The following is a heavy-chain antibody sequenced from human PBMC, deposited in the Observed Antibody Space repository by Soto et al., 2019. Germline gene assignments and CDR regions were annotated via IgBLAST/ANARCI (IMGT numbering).Heavy chain of an antibody. CDR1: GFTFSSYA. J-gene: IGHJ4*02. V-gene: IGHV3-23*01. D-gene: IGHD5-18*01. CDR2: ISGSGVRT. Sequence: EVQLLESGGGLVQPGGSLRLSCAASGFTFSSYAMSWVRQAPGKGLDWVSVISGSGVRTYYADSVKGRFTISRDNSKNTLFLQMNSLRAEDTAVYYCAHGRESSYGCFDYWGQGTLLTVSS. CDR3: AHGRESSYGCFDY.